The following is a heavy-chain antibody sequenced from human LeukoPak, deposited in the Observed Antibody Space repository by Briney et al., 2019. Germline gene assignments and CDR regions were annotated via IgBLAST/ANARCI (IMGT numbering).Heavy chain of an antibody. Sequence: ASVNVSCKASGYTFTGYYMHWVRQAPGQGLEWMGWINPNSGGTNYAQKLQGRVTMTRDTSISTAYMELSRLRSDDTAVYYCARDIVMVTYWFDPWGQGTLVTVSS. V-gene: IGHV1-2*02. CDR3: ARDIVMVTYWFDP. D-gene: IGHD5-18*01. CDR2: INPNSGGT. J-gene: IGHJ5*02. CDR1: GYTFTGYY.